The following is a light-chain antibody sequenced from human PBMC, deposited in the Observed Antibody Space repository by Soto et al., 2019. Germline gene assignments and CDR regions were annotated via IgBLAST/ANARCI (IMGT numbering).Light chain of an antibody. CDR2: DNN. CDR1: SSNIGAGYV. V-gene: IGLV1-40*01. CDR3: QSYDSSLSGVV. Sequence: QLVLTQPPSVSGAPGQRVTLSCTGSSSNIGAGYVVHWYQQLPGTAPKLLIYDNNNRPSGVPDRFSGSKSGTSASLAITGLQAEDEADYYCQSYDSSLSGVVFGGGTKVTVL. J-gene: IGLJ3*02.